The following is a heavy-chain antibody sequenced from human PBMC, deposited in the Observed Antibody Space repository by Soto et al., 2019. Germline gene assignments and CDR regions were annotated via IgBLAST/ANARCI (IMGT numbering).Heavy chain of an antibody. CDR3: ARDGLDFWSGYYSFDY. CDR1: GFTFSSYW. CDR2: IKQDGSEK. Sequence: PGGSLRLSCAASGFTFSSYWMSWVRQAPGKGLEWVANIKQDGSEKYYVDSVKGRFTISRDNAKNSLYLQMNSLRAEDTAVYYCARDGLDFWSGYYSFDYWGQGTLVTVSS. V-gene: IGHV3-7*03. D-gene: IGHD3-3*01. J-gene: IGHJ4*02.